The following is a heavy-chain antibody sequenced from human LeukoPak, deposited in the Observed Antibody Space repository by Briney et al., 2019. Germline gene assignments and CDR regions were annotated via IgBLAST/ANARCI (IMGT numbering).Heavy chain of an antibody. D-gene: IGHD2-15*01. CDR2: INKDGSEE. Sequence: GGSLRLSCAASGFSVSSAWMRWVRQSPGKGLEWVANINKDGSEEYYVDSVRGRFTISRDNGKNSLNLQMNSLRVEDTAVYYCVRDLRSNTFSDYYGVDVWGQGTTVIVSS. CDR1: GFSVSSAW. J-gene: IGHJ6*02. V-gene: IGHV3-7*01. CDR3: VRDLRSNTFSDYYGVDV.